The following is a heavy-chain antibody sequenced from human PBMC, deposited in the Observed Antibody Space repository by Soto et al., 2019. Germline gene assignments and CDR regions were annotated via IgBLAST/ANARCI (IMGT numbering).Heavy chain of an antibody. D-gene: IGHD5-18*01. CDR2: ISYDGSNK. CDR3: ARDRGYSYGRRLDD. CDR1: GFTFSSYA. Sequence: QVQLVESGGGVVQPGRSLRLSCAASGFTFSSYAMHWVRQAPGKGLEWVAVISYDGSNKYYADSVKGRFTISRDNSKNTLYLQMNSLRAEDTAVYYCARDRGYSYGRRLDDWGQGTLVTVSS. V-gene: IGHV3-30-3*01. J-gene: IGHJ4*02.